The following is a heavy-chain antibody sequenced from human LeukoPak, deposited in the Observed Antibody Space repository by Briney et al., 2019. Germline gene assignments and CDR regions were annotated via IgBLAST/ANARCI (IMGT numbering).Heavy chain of an antibody. CDR3: ARDPRHSSSWYYYYMDV. CDR2: INPNSGAT. Sequence: ASVNVSCKASGYTFTDYFMLWVRQAPGQGLEWMGWINPNSGATNYAQKFQGRVTMTTDTSITTAYMELSGLTSDDTAVYYCARDPRHSSSWYYYYMDVWGKGTTVTVSS. J-gene: IGHJ6*03. CDR1: GYTFTDYF. D-gene: IGHD6-13*01. V-gene: IGHV1-2*02.